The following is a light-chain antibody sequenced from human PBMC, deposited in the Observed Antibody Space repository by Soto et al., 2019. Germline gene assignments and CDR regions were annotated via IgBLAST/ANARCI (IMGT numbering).Light chain of an antibody. CDR3: SSYAGSNHLV. CDR2: EVS. V-gene: IGLV2-8*01. Sequence: QSALTQPPSASGSPGQSVTISCTGTSSDVGGYNYVSWYQHHPGKAPKLMIYEVSKRPSGVPDRFSGSKSGNTASLTVSGLQAEDEAAYYCSSYAGSNHLVFGGGTKLTVL. J-gene: IGLJ2*01. CDR1: SSDVGGYNY.